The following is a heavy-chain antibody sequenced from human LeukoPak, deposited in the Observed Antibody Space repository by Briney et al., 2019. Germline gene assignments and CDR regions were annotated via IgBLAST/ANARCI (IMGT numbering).Heavy chain of an antibody. J-gene: IGHJ6*03. D-gene: IGHD3-16*01. V-gene: IGHV4-59*01. CDR3: ARGGHYYYYMDV. Sequence: PSEALSLTCTVSGGSISSYYWSWIRQPPGKGLEWIGYIYYSGSTNYNPSLKSRVTTSVDTSKNQFSLNLSSVTAADTAVYYCARGGHYYYYMDVWGKGTTVTVSS. CDR1: GGSISSYY. CDR2: IYYSGST.